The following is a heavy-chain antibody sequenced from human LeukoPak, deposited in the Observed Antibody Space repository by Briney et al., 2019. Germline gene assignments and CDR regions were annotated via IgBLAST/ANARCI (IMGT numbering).Heavy chain of an antibody. J-gene: IGHJ4*02. CDR1: GYTFTSYY. D-gene: IGHD4-17*01. CDR3: AARDYGDDY. Sequence: ASVKGSCKASGYTFTSYYMHWVRQAPGQGLEWMGIINPSGGRTNYAPKFQGRVTMTRDTATSTVYMELSSLRSEDTAVYYCAARDYGDDYWGQGTLVTVSS. CDR2: INPSGGRT. V-gene: IGHV1-46*01.